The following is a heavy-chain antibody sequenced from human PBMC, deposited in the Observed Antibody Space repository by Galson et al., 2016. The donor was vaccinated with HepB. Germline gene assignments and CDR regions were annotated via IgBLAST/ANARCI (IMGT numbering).Heavy chain of an antibody. CDR2: ISSSSSTI. CDR1: GFTFSSYS. Sequence: SLRLSCAASGFTFSSYSMNWVRQAPGKGLEWVSYISSSSSTIYYADSVKGRFTISRDNSENTLYLQMNSLRAEDTAVYYCATPLGYCSGGTCYGGYFYGMDVWGQGTTVIVSS. CDR3: ATPLGYCSGGTCYGGYFYGMDV. D-gene: IGHD2-15*01. J-gene: IGHJ6*02. V-gene: IGHV3-48*01.